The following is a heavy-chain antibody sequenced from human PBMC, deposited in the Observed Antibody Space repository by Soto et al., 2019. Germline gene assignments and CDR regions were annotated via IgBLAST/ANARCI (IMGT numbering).Heavy chain of an antibody. CDR1: GGSINSGDSY. V-gene: IGHV4-31*03. D-gene: IGHD2-2*01. CDR3: ARDAPGVAPY. J-gene: IGHJ4*02. Sequence: SETLSLTCTVSGGSINSGDSYWNWIRQHPEKGLEWIGYINYRGSTFYNPSLKSRIIISVDTSKNQFSLKLSSVTAADTAVYYCARDAPGVAPYWGQGTLVTVCS. CDR2: INYRGST.